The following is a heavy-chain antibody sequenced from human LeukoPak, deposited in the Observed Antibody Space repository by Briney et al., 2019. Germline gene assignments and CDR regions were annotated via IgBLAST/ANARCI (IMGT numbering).Heavy chain of an antibody. J-gene: IGHJ4*02. Sequence: ASVKVSCKASGYTFTGYYMHWVRQAPGQGLEWMGRINPNSGGTNYAQKFQGRVTMTRDTSISTAYMELSRLRSDDTAVYYCARDPGGEWLLLGYWGQGTLVTVSS. CDR2: INPNSGGT. CDR1: GYTFTGYY. V-gene: IGHV1-2*06. CDR3: ARDPGGEWLLLGY. D-gene: IGHD3-3*01.